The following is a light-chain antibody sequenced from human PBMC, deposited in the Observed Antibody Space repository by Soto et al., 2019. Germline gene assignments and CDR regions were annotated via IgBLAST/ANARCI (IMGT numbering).Light chain of an antibody. CDR1: SSDVGGYNY. V-gene: IGLV2-14*01. J-gene: IGLJ1*01. Sequence: QSTLTQPASVSGSPGQSITISCTGTSSDVGGYNYVSWYQQHPGKAPKLMIYDVSNRPSGVSNRFSGSKSGNTASLTISGXXXXXXXXXXXSXYXSRSTLLYVFGTGTKVTVL. CDR2: DVS. CDR3: SXYXSRSTLLYV.